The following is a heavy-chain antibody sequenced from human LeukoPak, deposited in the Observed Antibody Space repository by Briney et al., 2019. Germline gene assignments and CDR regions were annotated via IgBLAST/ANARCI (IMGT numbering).Heavy chain of an antibody. D-gene: IGHD6-13*01. J-gene: IGHJ3*02. CDR1: GGSISSYY. Sequence: SETPSLTCTASGGSISSYYWNWIRQPPGKGLEWIGYIYYSGSTNYNPPLKSRVTMSIGTSKNQFSLKLSSVTAADTAVYYCARGIYSSDAFDIWGQGTMVTVSS. CDR3: ARGIYSSDAFDI. V-gene: IGHV4-59*01. CDR2: IYYSGST.